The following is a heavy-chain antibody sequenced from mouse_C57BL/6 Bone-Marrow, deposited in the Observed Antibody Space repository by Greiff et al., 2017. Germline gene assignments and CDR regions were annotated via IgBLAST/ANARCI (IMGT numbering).Heavy chain of an antibody. CDR3: ARHGDYSKSDAMDY. CDR1: EYEFPSHD. J-gene: IGHJ4*01. CDR2: INSDGGST. V-gene: IGHV5-2*01. Sequence: EVQLQEPGGGLVQPGESLKLSCESNEYEFPSHDMSWVRKTPEKRLELVAAINSDGGSTYYPDTMERRFIISRDNTKKTLYLQMSSLRSEDTALYYCARHGDYSKSDAMDYWGQGTSVTVSS. D-gene: IGHD2-5*01.